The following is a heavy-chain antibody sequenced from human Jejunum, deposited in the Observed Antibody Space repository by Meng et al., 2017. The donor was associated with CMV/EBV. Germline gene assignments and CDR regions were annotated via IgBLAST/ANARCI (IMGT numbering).Heavy chain of an antibody. CDR2: INAYNGDT. CDR1: GYTFTNYG. Sequence: QAQLVQSGGEVKKPGASVKGSGKASGYTFTNYGITWVRQAPGQGLEWMGWINAYNGDTNYAQTLQGRVTMTTDTSTSTAYMELRSLRSDDTAVYYCARASRVLGGFDYWGQGTLVTVSS. V-gene: IGHV1-18*01. CDR3: ARASRVLGGFDY. D-gene: IGHD3-16*01. J-gene: IGHJ4*02.